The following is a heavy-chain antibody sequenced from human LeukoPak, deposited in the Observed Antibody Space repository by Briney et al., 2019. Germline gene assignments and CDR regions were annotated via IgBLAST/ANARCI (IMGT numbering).Heavy chain of an antibody. CDR2: ISGSGGST. J-gene: IGHJ4*02. D-gene: IGHD1-26*01. CDR1: AFTVSSYG. V-gene: IGHV3-23*01. Sequence: PGGSLRLSWAASAFTVSSYGMSWVRQAPGEGLERVSAISGSGGSTYYADSVKGRFTISRDNSKNTLYLQMNSLRAEDTAVYYCAKFPPDSGNVDYWGQGTLVTVSS. CDR3: AKFPPDSGNVDY.